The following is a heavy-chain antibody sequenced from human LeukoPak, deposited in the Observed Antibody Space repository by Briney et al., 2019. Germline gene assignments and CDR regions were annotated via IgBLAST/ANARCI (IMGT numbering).Heavy chain of an antibody. CDR2: ISYSGYR. CDR1: GGSMSSHF. J-gene: IGHJ3*02. Sequence: PSETLSPTCAVSGGSMSSHFSSWLRQPPGGGLEWIGYISYSGYRNYNPSLKSRVTMSVDTSKHQFSLKLTSATAADTALYYCARDRVDSQGPAIDIWGQGTMVTVSS. D-gene: IGHD2-15*01. CDR3: ARDRVDSQGPAIDI. V-gene: IGHV4-59*11.